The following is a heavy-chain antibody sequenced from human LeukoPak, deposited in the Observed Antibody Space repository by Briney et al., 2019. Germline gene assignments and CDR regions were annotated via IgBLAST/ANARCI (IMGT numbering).Heavy chain of an antibody. CDR1: GFTLGSHD. CDR2: IASGFQT. CDR3: VREARGYHYTYFDY. Sequence: GGSLRLSCTASGFTLGSHDMHWVRQTTGEGLEWVAAIASGFQTFYAGSVKGRFTVSREDAKNSLYLQMNSLRAGDTAVYYCVREARGYHYTYFDYWGRGTLVTVSS. V-gene: IGHV3-13*01. J-gene: IGHJ4*02. D-gene: IGHD5-18*01.